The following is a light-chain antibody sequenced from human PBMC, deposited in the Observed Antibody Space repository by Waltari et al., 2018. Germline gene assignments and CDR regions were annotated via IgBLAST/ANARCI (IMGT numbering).Light chain of an antibody. Sequence: IILTQSPATLSLSPGERATLSCRASQSVSSYLAWYQQKPGRAPRLLIYGASSRATGIPDRFRGSGSGTEFTLTISSLEPEDFAVYYCQRYSSTPLAFGGGTKVDIK. CDR2: GAS. CDR3: QRYSSTPLA. CDR1: QSVSSY. J-gene: IGKJ4*01. V-gene: IGKV3-20*01.